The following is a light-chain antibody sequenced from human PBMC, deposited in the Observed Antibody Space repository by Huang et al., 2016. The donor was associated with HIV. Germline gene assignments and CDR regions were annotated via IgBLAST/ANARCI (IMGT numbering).Light chain of an antibody. CDR1: QGIGNH. CDR3: LQHNSYPLT. CDR2: GAS. Sequence: DIQMTQSPSAMSASVGDRVTITCRASQGIGNHLAWFQQKPGKVPKRLIYGASSLQSGVPSRFSGSGSGTEFTRTISSLQPEDFTTYYCLQHNSYPLTFGGGTKVEIK. J-gene: IGKJ4*01. V-gene: IGKV1-17*03.